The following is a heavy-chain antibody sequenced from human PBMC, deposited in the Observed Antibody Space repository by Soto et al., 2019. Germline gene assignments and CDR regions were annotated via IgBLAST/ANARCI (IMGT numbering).Heavy chain of an antibody. CDR3: ALDYDSSGYYYRPDAFDI. CDR1: GGTFSCYA. D-gene: IGHD3-22*01. Sequence: SSVKVSCKASGGTFSCYAISWVRQAPGQGLEWMGGIIPIFGTANYAQKFQGRVTITADESTSTAYMELSSLRSEDTAVYYCALDYDSSGYYYRPDAFDIWGQGTMVTVSS. V-gene: IGHV1-69*13. CDR2: IIPIFGTA. J-gene: IGHJ3*02.